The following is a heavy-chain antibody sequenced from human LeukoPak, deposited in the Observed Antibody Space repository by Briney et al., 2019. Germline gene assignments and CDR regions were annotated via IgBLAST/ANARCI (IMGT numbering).Heavy chain of an antibody. CDR1: GFTFSSYG. J-gene: IGHJ4*02. D-gene: IGHD4-23*01. Sequence: GRSLRLSCAASGFTFSSYGMHWVRQAPGKGLEWVAVISYDGSNKYYADSVKGRFTISRDNSKNTLYLQMNSLRAEDTAVYYCAKGGGNSANYFDYWGQGTLVTVSS. CDR2: ISYDGSNK. V-gene: IGHV3-30*18. CDR3: AKGGGNSANYFDY.